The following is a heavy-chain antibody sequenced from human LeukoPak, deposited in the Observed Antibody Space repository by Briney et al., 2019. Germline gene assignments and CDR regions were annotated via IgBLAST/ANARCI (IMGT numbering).Heavy chain of an antibody. V-gene: IGHV1-2*02. CDR3: ARDLGYYDSSGYTEPDAFDI. D-gene: IGHD3-22*01. Sequence: ASVKVSCKASRYTLIGYYMHWVRQAPGQGLEWMGWINPNSGGTNYAQKFQGRVSMTRDTSISTAYMELNKLRSDDTAVYYCARDLGYYDSSGYTEPDAFDIWGQGTMVTVSS. CDR1: RYTLIGYY. CDR2: INPNSGGT. J-gene: IGHJ3*02.